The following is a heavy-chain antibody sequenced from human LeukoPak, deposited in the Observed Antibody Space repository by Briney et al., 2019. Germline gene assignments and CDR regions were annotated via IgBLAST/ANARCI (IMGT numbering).Heavy chain of an antibody. D-gene: IGHD5/OR15-5a*01. J-gene: IGHJ4*02. V-gene: IGHV3-23*01. CDR1: GFTFSDYY. Sequence: GGSLRLSCAASGFTFSDYYMSWVRQAPGKGLEWVSALTGSGATTNYADSVKGRFTISRDNSKNTLFLQMNSLRAEDTAVYYCAKEDIVSTMGNFDYWGQGTLVTVSS. CDR3: AKEDIVSTMGNFDY. CDR2: LTGSGATT.